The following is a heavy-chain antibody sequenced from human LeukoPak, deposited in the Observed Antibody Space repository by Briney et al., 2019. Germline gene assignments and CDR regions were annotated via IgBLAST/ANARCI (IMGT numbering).Heavy chain of an antibody. CDR2: ISAYNGNT. D-gene: IGHD2-15*01. J-gene: IGHJ4*02. CDR1: GYTFTGYY. CDR3: ARVRRYGSGGSCLDY. Sequence: GASVKVSCKASGYTFTGYYMHWVRQAPGQGLEWMGWISAYNGNTNYAQKLQGRVTMTTDTSTSTAYMELRSLRSDDTAVYYCARVRRYGSGGSCLDYWGQGTLVTVSS. V-gene: IGHV1-18*04.